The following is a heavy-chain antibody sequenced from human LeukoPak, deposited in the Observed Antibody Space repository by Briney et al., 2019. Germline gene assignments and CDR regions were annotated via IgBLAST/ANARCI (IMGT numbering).Heavy chain of an antibody. CDR2: INPNSGGT. V-gene: IGHV1-2*02. CDR3: ARTPLTTVVTLNFDY. CDR1: GYTSTGYY. Sequence: ASVKVSCKASGYTSTGYYMHWVRQAPGQGLEWMGWINPNSGGTNYAQKFQGRVTMTRDTSISTAYMELSRLRSDDTAVYYCARTPLTTVVTLNFDYRGQGTLVTVSS. J-gene: IGHJ4*02. D-gene: IGHD4-23*01.